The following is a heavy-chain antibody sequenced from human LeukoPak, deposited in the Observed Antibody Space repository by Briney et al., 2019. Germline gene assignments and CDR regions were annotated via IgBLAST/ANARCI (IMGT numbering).Heavy chain of an antibody. D-gene: IGHD6-13*01. J-gene: IGHJ4*02. CDR2: IKQDGSEK. Sequence: GGSLRLSYAASGFTFSSYWMSWVRQAPGKGLEWVANIKQDGSEKYYVDSVKGRFTISRDNAKNSLYPQMNSLRAEDTAVYYCARIDIGSGSSWYDYWGQGTLVTVSS. CDR3: ARIDIGSGSSWYDY. V-gene: IGHV3-7*01. CDR1: GFTFSSYW.